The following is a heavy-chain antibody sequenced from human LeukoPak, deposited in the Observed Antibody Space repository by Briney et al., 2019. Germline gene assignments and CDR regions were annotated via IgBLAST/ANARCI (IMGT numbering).Heavy chain of an antibody. CDR1: GGSISSSSYY. Sequence: SETLSLTCTVSGGSISSSSYYWGWIRQPPGKGLEWIGSIYYSGSTYYNPSLKSRVTISVDTSKNQFSLKLSSVTAADTAVYYCARRPRAAAGTGLFGYWGQGTLVAVSS. V-gene: IGHV4-39*01. CDR2: IYYSGST. D-gene: IGHD6-13*01. J-gene: IGHJ4*02. CDR3: ARRPRAAAGTGLFGY.